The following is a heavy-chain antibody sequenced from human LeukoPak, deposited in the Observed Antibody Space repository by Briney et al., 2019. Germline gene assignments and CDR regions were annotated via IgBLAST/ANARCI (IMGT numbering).Heavy chain of an antibody. Sequence: RASETLSLTCTVSGGSISSSSYYWGWIRQPPGKGLEWIGSIYYSGSTYYNPSLKSRVTISVDTSKNQFSLKLSSVTAADTAVYYCAREVRVPAAESAFDYWGQGTLVTVSS. CDR3: AREVRVPAAESAFDY. V-gene: IGHV4-39*02. D-gene: IGHD2-2*01. CDR2: IYYSGST. J-gene: IGHJ4*02. CDR1: GGSISSSSYY.